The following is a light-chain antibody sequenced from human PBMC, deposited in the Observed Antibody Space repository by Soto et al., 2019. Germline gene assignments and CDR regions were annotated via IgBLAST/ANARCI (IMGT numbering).Light chain of an antibody. J-gene: IGKJ5*01. CDR2: DAS. V-gene: IGKV3-11*01. CDR1: QSVSSD. CDR3: QQRSNWPIT. Sequence: EIVFTQSPGTLSVSPGERVTLSCRASQSVSSDLAWYQQKPGQAPRLLIYDASNRATGIPARFSGSGSGTDFTLTISSLEPEDFAVYYCQQRSNWPITFGQGTRLEIK.